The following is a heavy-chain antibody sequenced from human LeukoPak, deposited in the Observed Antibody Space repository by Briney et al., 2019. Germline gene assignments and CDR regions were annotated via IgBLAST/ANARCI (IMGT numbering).Heavy chain of an antibody. CDR1: GFTFSNYA. CDR3: ARDTDGSLDY. J-gene: IGHJ4*02. CDR2: ISDSGGAT. V-gene: IGHV3-23*01. Sequence: GGSLRLSCAASGFTFSNYAMSWVRQAPGKGLEWVSAISDSGGATNYADSVKGRFTTSRDNSKNTLYLQMNSLRAEDTAVYYCARDTDGSLDYWGQGILVTVAS. D-gene: IGHD1-26*01.